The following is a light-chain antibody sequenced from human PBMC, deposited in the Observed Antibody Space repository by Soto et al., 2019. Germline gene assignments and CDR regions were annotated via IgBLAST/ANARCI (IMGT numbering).Light chain of an antibody. V-gene: IGKV1-33*01. Sequence: DIQMTQSPSSLSASVGDRVTITCQASQNIGRYLNWFQQRPGKAPNLLIYDSSTLETGVPSRFSGSGSGTVFTFTISRLQPEDFAVYYCQQYNSWPLTFGGGTKVEIK. CDR2: DSS. J-gene: IGKJ4*01. CDR3: QQYNSWPLT. CDR1: QNIGRY.